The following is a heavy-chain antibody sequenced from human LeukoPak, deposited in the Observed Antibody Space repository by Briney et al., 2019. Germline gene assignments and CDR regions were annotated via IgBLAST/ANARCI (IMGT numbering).Heavy chain of an antibody. J-gene: IGHJ4*02. CDR1: GFSFSNYA. V-gene: IGHV3-53*01. CDR2: IHRDDKT. CDR3: AREVISTPSYFDY. Sequence: PGGSLRLSCAASGFSFSNYAMNWVRRAPGKGLEWVSFIHRDDKTYYADSVKGRFTMSRDSSKTTLYLQMNSLGADDTAVYYCAREVISTPSYFDYWGQGILVTVSS. D-gene: IGHD2-2*01.